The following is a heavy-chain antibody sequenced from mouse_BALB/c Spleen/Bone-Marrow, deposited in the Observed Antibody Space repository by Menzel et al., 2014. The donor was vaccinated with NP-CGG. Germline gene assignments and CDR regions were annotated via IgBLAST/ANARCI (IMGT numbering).Heavy chain of an antibody. CDR3: ARGKDAMDY. CDR1: GYRFTSYY. Sequence: QVQLKESGPELVKPGASVKISCKASGYRFTSYYTHWVKQRPGQGLEWIGWIFPVSVNNKYNEKFKGKATLTADTSSSTAYMQLSSLTSEDSAVYFCARGKDAMDYWGQGTSVTVSS. CDR2: IFPVSVNN. V-gene: IGHV1-66*01. J-gene: IGHJ4*01.